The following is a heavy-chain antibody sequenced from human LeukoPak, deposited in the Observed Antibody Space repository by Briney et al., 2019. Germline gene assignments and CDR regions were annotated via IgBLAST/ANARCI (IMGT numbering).Heavy chain of an antibody. CDR2: IYTSGST. J-gene: IGHJ4*02. V-gene: IGHV4-4*07. Sequence: SETLSLTCAVYGGSFSGYYWSWIRQPAGKGLEWIGRIYTSGSTNYNPSLKSRVTMSVDTSKNQFSLKLSSVTAADTAVYYCARDTGSGWYGDFDYWGQGTLVTVSS. D-gene: IGHD6-19*01. CDR3: ARDTGSGWYGDFDY. CDR1: GGSFSGYY.